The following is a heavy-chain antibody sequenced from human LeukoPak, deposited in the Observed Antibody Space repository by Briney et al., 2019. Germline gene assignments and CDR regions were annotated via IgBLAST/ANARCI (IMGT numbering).Heavy chain of an antibody. CDR1: GVSISSYY. J-gene: IGHJ4*02. V-gene: IGHV4-39*07. CDR2: IYYSGST. CDR3: ATPASFDY. Sequence: PSETLSLTCTVSGVSISSYYWSWIRQPPGKGLEWIGSIYYSGSTYYNPSLKSRVTISVDTSKNQFSLKLSSVTAADTAVYYCATPASFDYWGQGTLVTVSS.